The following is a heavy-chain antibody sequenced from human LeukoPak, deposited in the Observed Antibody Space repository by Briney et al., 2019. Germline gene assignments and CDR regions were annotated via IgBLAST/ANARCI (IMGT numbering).Heavy chain of an antibody. J-gene: IGHJ4*02. V-gene: IGHV1-24*01. CDR1: GSTLTELA. CDR2: FDPEDGET. Sequence: PGASVKVSCQVYGSTLTELAIHWVRQAPGKGLEWMGGFDPEDGETVYAQNFQGRVTMAEDTSTDTAYMELSSLRPEDTTVYFGATNSRGYSLYWGQGTLVAVSS. CDR3: ATNSRGYSLY. D-gene: IGHD3-10*01.